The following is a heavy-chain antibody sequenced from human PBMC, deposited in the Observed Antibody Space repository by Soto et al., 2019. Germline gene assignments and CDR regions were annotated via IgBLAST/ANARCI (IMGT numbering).Heavy chain of an antibody. V-gene: IGHV3-23*01. CDR2: ISGSGGST. D-gene: IGHD3-3*01. J-gene: IGHJ4*02. CDR1: GFTFSSYA. CDR3: EKSREIFEWLWYFDY. Sequence: GGSLRLSCAASGFTFSSYAMSWVRQAPGKGLEWVSAISGSGGSTYCADSVKGRFTLSRDNSKNTLYLQMNSLRAEDTAVYYSEKSREIFEWLWYFDYWGQGTLVTVSS.